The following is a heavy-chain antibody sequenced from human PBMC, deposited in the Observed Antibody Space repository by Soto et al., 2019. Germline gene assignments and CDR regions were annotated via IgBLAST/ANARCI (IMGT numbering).Heavy chain of an antibody. V-gene: IGHV3-23*01. D-gene: IGHD4-17*01. J-gene: IGHJ4*02. CDR3: AKDYDFEY. CDR2: ISARGGST. Sequence: EVQLLESGGSLVQPGGSLRLSCAASGFISSAYAMSWVRQAPGKGVEWVSGISARGGSTYYTESVKGRFAISRDNSKNTLYLQMNSLRAEDTAVYYCAKDYDFEYWGQGALVTVTS. CDR1: GFISSAYA.